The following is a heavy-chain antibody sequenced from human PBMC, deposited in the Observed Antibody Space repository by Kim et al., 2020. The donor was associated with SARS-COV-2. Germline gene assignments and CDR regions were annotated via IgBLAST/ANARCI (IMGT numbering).Heavy chain of an antibody. CDR3: ARARITMTFDY. Sequence: IYYADSVKGRFTISRDNAKNSLYLQMNSLRAEDTAVYYCARARITMTFDYWGQGTLVTVSS. D-gene: IGHD3-22*01. J-gene: IGHJ4*02. V-gene: IGHV3-21*01. CDR2: I.